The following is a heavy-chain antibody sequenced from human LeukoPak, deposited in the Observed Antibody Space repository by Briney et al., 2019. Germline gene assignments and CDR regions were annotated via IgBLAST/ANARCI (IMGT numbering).Heavy chain of an antibody. V-gene: IGHV3-23*01. CDR2: ISGSGGST. J-gene: IGHJ6*03. D-gene: IGHD3-22*01. CDR3: AKHYDSSGDFYYYYMDV. Sequence: GGSLRLSCAASGFTISSYAMSWVRQAPGKGLEWVSGISGSGGSTYYADSVKGQFTISRDNSKNTLYLQMNSLRAEDTAVYYCAKHYDSSGDFYYYYMDVWGKGATVTVSS. CDR1: GFTISSYA.